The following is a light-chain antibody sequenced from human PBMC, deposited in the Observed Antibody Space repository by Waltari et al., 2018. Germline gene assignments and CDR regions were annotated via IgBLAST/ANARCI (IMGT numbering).Light chain of an antibody. J-gene: IGKJ5*01. CDR2: DAF. CDR3: QQRANWPIT. Sequence: EIVLTHSPATLSLSPGERATLSCRASQSVSSYLIWYQQKPGQAPRLLIYDAFNRATGIPARFSGSGSGTDFTLTISSLEPEDFAVYYCQQRANWPITFGQGTRLEIK. V-gene: IGKV3-11*01. CDR1: QSVSSY.